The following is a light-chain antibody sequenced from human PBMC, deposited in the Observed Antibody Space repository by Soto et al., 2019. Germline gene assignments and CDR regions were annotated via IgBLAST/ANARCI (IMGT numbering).Light chain of an antibody. Sequence: DIPLTQSPSSLSASVGDRVTITCRASQSISSYLAWYQQKPGKAPKLLIYAASTLQSGVPSRFSGSGSGTDFTLTISCLQSEDFATYYCQQYYSYRLTFGQGTRLEIK. CDR1: QSISSY. V-gene: IGKV1-9*01. CDR3: QQYYSYRLT. CDR2: AAS. J-gene: IGKJ5*01.